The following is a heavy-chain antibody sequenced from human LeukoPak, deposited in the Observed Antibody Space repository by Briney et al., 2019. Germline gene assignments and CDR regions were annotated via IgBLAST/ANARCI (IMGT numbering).Heavy chain of an antibody. CDR3: AANEGSDLDY. CDR2: IYYSGST. CDR1: GGSVTSGSYY. D-gene: IGHD1-1*01. J-gene: IGHJ4*02. Sequence: TPSETLSLPCTGSGGSVTSGSYYWSWIRPPPGQGLEWIGYIYYSGSTNYNPSLKSRVTISVDTSKNQFSLKLSSVTAADTAVYYCAANEGSDLDYWGQGTLVTVSS. V-gene: IGHV4-61*01.